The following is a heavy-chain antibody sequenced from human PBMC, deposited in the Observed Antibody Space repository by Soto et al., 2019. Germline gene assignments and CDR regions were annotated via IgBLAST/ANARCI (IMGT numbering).Heavy chain of an antibody. CDR1: GYIFTSYY. J-gene: IGHJ6*02. Sequence: ASVKVSCKASGYIFTSYYIHWVRQAPGQRLEWMGWINAGNGNTKYSQKFQGRVTITRDTSASTAYMELSSLRSEDTAVYYCARDPSYYGMDVWGQGTTVTVSS. CDR2: INAGNGNT. V-gene: IGHV1-3*01. CDR3: ARDPSYYGMDV.